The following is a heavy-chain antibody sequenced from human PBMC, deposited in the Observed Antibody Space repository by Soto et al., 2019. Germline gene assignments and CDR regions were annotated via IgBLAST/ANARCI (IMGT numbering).Heavy chain of an antibody. CDR1: GFTFSHAW. CDR2: IKSKADGETK. D-gene: IGHD2-15*01. V-gene: IGHV3-15*01. Sequence: GGSLRLSCVASGFTFSHAWMSWVRQAPGKGLEWVGRIKSKADGETKDYGAPVRGRFTISRDDAKDTLYLQMNSLRIEDTAVYYCCVVKRLDQYSTSGYWFDPWGPGTLVTVSS. CDR3: CVVKRLDQYSTSGYWFDP. J-gene: IGHJ5*02.